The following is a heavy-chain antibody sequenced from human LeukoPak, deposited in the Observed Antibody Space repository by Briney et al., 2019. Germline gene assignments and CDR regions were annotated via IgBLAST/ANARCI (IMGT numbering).Heavy chain of an antibody. CDR3: AKTQLGAFDI. Sequence: GGSLRLSCSASGFTFTTYAMSWVRQAPGKGLEWVSAISGSGGSTYYADSVKGRFTISRDNSKNTLYLQMNSLRAEDTAVYYCAKTQLGAFDIWGQGTMVTVSS. V-gene: IGHV3-23*01. CDR1: GFTFTTYA. J-gene: IGHJ3*02. CDR2: ISGSGGST. D-gene: IGHD3-16*01.